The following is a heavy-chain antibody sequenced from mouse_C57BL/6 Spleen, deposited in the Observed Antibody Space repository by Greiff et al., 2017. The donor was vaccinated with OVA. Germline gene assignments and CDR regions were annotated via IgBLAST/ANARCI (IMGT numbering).Heavy chain of an antibody. CDR1: GFNIKNTY. CDR2: IDPANGNT. D-gene: IGHD1-1*01. V-gene: IGHV14-3*01. J-gene: IGHJ1*03. Sequence: VQLKQSVAELVRPGASVKLSCTASGFNIKNTYMHWVKQRPEQGLEWIGRIDPANGNTKYAPKFQGKATITADTSSNTAYLQLSSLTSEDTAIYYCARYYYGSSYQNWYFDVWGTGTTVTVSS. CDR3: ARYYYGSSYQNWYFDV.